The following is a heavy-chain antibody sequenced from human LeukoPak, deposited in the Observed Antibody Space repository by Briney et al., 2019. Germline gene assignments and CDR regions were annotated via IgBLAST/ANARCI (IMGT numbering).Heavy chain of an antibody. V-gene: IGHV1-46*01. CDR3: AKNQGFLEWNNWFDP. D-gene: IGHD3-3*01. CDR2: INPSGGST. CDR1: GYTFTSYY. Sequence: GASVKVSCKASGYTFTSYYIHWVRQAPGQGLEWRGIINPSGGSTTYAQKFQGRVTMTRDMCTSTVYMELSSLRSEDTAVYYCAKNQGFLEWNNWFDPWGQGTLVTVSS. J-gene: IGHJ5*02.